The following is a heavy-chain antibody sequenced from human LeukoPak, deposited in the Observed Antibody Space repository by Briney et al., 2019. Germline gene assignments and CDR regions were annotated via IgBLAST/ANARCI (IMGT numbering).Heavy chain of an antibody. CDR2: ITSSSIYT. CDR1: GFTFGTYG. V-gene: IGHV3-21*01. D-gene: IGHD3-22*01. J-gene: IGHJ4*02. CDR3: ARSRYDSSGYYGIIGD. Sequence: GGSLRLSCAASGFTFGTYGMSWVRQAPGKGLEWVSSITSSSIYTYYADSVKGRFTISRDNAKNSLYLEMNSLRAEDTAVYYCARSRYDSSGYYGIIGDWGQGTLVTVSS.